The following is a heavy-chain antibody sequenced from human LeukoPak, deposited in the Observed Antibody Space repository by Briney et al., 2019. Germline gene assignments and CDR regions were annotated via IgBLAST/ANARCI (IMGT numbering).Heavy chain of an antibody. V-gene: IGHV4-39*07. J-gene: IGHJ4*02. CDR3: ARYRGANGYYFDY. D-gene: IGHD3-10*01. Sequence: SETLSLTCTVSGGSISSSSYYWGWIRQPPGKGLEWIGSIYYSGSTNYNPSLKSRVTISADKSKNQFSLKLSSVTAADTAVYYCARYRGANGYYFDYWGQGTLVTVSS. CDR1: GGSISSSSYY. CDR2: IYYSGST.